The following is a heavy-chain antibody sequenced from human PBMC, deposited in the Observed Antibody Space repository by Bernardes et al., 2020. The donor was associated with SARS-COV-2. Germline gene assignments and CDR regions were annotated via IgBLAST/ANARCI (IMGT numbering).Heavy chain of an antibody. Sequence: GGSLRLSCAASGFTFSSYGMHWVRQAPGKGLEWVAVIWYDGSNKYYADSVKGRFTISRDNSKNTLYLQMNSLRAEDTAVYYCARDLRFGEDNWFDPWGQGTQVTVSS. V-gene: IGHV3-33*01. CDR3: ARDLRFGEDNWFDP. D-gene: IGHD3-10*01. J-gene: IGHJ5*02. CDR1: GFTFSSYG. CDR2: IWYDGSNK.